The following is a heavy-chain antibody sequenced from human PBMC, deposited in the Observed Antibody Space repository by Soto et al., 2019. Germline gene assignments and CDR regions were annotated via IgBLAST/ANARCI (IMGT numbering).Heavy chain of an antibody. CDR3: ARGEYXXXXXAGTSRGYQHAYXGXDV. Sequence: QDHLVQSGAAVKKPASSVKISCRSTGGTFSTYAFSWVRQAPGQGLEWMGGIIPMFATPIYAQKYQGRVTITADDSTSTAYMEVTSLRSNDTAVYFCARGEYXXXXXAGTSRGYQHAYXGXDVWGQGT. J-gene: IGHJ6*02. D-gene: IGHD3-10*01. CDR1: GGTFSTYA. V-gene: IGHV1-69*12. CDR2: IIPMFATP.